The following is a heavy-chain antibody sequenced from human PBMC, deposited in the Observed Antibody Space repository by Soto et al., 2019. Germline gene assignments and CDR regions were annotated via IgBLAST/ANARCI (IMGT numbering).Heavy chain of an antibody. J-gene: IGHJ3*02. D-gene: IGHD3-22*01. CDR2: IYPGDSDT. CDR3: ARRMYYYDSSGSDDAFDS. V-gene: IGHV5-51*01. Sequence: GESLKISCKGSGYSFTSYWIGWVRQMPGKGLEWMGIIYPGDSDTRYSPSFQGQVTISADKSISTAYLQWSSLKASDTAMYYCARRMYYYDSSGSDDAFDSWGQGTMVPVSS. CDR1: GYSFTSYW.